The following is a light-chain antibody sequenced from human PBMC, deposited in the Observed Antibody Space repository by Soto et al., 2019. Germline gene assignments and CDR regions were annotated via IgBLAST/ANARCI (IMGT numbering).Light chain of an antibody. CDR1: SGHSSYA. CDR3: QTWVSGIRLV. CDR2: LNSDGSL. V-gene: IGLV4-69*01. J-gene: IGLJ2*01. Sequence: QLVLTQSPSASASLGASVKLTCTLSSGHSSYAIAWHQQQPEKGPRYLMKLNSDGSLSKGDGIPDRFSGSSSGAERYLTISSLQSEDEADYYCQTWVSGIRLVFGGGTKLTVL.